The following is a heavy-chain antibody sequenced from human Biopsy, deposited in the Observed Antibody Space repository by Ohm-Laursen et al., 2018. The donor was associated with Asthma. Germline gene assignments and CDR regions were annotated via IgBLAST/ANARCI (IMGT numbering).Heavy chain of an antibody. V-gene: IGHV1-3*01. CDR1: GYNFISFA. J-gene: IGHJ3*02. CDR3: ARTYYDFLTGQVNDAFAM. CDR2: INAGNGNT. D-gene: IGHD3-9*01. Sequence: SVKVSCKASGYNFISFAIHWVRQAPGQRLEWMGWINAGNGNTKYSQKFQGRVTITRDTSATTAYMELSSLRCEDTAVYYCARTYYDFLTGQVNDAFAMWGQGTMVTVSS.